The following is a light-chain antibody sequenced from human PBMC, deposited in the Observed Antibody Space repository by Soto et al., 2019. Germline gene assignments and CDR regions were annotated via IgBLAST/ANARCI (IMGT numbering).Light chain of an antibody. J-gene: IGKJ5*01. CDR1: QSVSSN. V-gene: IGKV3-15*01. Sequence: ILMTQTTATLSVSPGERATLSCRASQSVSSNLAWYQQKPGQAPRLLIYVASYRATGIPARFSGSGSGTEYTLTISNLQAEDFAVYYCQQFNNWPHTLGQGTRLENK. CDR3: QQFNNWPHT. CDR2: VAS.